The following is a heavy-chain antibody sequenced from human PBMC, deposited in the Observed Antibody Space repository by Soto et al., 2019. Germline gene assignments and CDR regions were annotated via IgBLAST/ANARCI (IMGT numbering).Heavy chain of an antibody. D-gene: IGHD3-22*01. V-gene: IGHV3-30-3*01. CDR1: GFTFSSYA. CDR3: ARDQYEGYYDSSGYYSIDY. Sequence: GGSLRLSCAASGFTFSSYAMHWVRQAPGKGLEWVAVISYDGSNKYYADSVKGRFTISRDNSKNTLYLQMNSLRAEDTAVYYCARDQYEGYYDSSGYYSIDYWGQGTLVTVSS. CDR2: ISYDGSNK. J-gene: IGHJ4*02.